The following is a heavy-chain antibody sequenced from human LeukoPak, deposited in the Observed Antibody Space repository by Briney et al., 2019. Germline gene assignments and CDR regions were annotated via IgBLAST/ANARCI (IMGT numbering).Heavy chain of an antibody. V-gene: IGHV1-69*13. CDR2: IIPIFGTV. D-gene: IGHD2-15*01. CDR1: GGTFSSYA. J-gene: IGHJ6*03. Sequence: SVKVSCKASGGTFSSYAISWVRQAPGQGLEWMGGIIPIFGTVNYAQKFQGRVTITADESTSTAYMELSGLRSEDTAVYFCARTPRTYYYYMDVWGKGTTVTISS. CDR3: ARTPRTYYYYMDV.